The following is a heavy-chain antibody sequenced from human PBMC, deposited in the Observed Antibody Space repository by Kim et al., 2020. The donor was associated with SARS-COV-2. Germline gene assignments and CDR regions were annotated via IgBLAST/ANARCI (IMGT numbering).Heavy chain of an antibody. CDR3: ARAFFRVPIAGVAVVGY. J-gene: IGHJ4*02. CDR1: GFTFSSYS. CDR2: ISSSSSYI. D-gene: IGHD2-2*01. Sequence: GGSLRLSCAASGFTFSSYSMNWVRQAPGKGLEWVSSISSSSSYIYYADSVKGRFTISRDNAKNSLYLQMNSLRAEDTAVYYCARAFFRVPIAGVAVVGYWGQGTLVTVSS. V-gene: IGHV3-21*01.